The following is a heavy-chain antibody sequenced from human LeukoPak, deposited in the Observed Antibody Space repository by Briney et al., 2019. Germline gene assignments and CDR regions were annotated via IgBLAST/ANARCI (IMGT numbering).Heavy chain of an antibody. V-gene: IGHV3-7*01. CDR1: GFTFSSYW. CDR2: IKQDGSEK. J-gene: IGHJ3*02. Sequence: PGGSLRLSCAASGFTFSSYWMSWVRQAPGKGLEWVANIKQDGSEKYYVDSVKGRFTISRDNAKNSLYLQMNSLRAEDTAVYYCARDPGDDNNWAAAFDIWGQGTMVTVSS. CDR3: ARDPGDDNNWAAAFDI. D-gene: IGHD1-20*01.